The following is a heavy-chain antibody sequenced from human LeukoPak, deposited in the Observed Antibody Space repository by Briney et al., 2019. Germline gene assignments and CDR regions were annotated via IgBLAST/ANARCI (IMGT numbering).Heavy chain of an antibody. J-gene: IGHJ3*02. V-gene: IGHV1-2*02. D-gene: IGHD3-3*01. Sequence: ASVKVSCTASGYTFTGYYMHWVRQAPGQGLEWMGWINPNSGGTNYAQKFQGRVTMTRDTSISTAYMELSRLRSDDTAVYYCASRGYDFWSGYRYSDPFDIWGQGTMVTVSS. CDR2: INPNSGGT. CDR1: GYTFTGYY. CDR3: ASRGYDFWSGYRYSDPFDI.